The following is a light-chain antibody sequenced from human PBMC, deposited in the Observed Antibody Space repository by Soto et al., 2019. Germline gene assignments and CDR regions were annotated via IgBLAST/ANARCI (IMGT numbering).Light chain of an antibody. V-gene: IGLV1-40*01. CDR1: SSTVGAGYE. Sequence: QAVVTQPPSVSGAPGQRVIISCTGSSSTVGAGYEVHWYQQLPGTAPKLLIYGNNNRPSGVPDRFSGSKSGTSASLAITGLQAEDEADYYCQSYDSSLSGWGVFGGGTKVTVL. CDR2: GNN. J-gene: IGLJ2*01. CDR3: QSYDSSLSGWGV.